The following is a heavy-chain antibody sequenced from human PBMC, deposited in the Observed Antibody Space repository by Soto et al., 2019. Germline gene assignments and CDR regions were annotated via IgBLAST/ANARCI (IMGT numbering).Heavy chain of an antibody. CDR2: IYWDDDQ. Sequence: QITLKESGPTLVKPTQTLTLTCTFSVFSLSTSGVGVGWIRQPPGKALEWLALIYWDDDQRYNTSLRSRLTITRETTQNQVVPTMTNMDPVDTATYYCAHTAPYYYQIGLGFDYWGQGTLGTVSS. V-gene: IGHV2-5*02. J-gene: IGHJ4*02. CDR3: AHTAPYYYQIGLGFDY. CDR1: VFSLSTSGVG. D-gene: IGHD3-10*01.